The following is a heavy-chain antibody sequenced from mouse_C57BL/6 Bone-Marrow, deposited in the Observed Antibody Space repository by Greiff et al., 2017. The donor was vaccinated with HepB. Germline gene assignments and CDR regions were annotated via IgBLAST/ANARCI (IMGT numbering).Heavy chain of an antibody. J-gene: IGHJ1*03. CDR2: ISDGGSYT. Sequence: EVKLVESGGGLVKPGGSLKLSCAASGFTFSSYAMSWVRQTPEKRLEWVATISDGGSYTYYPDNVKGRFTISRDNAKNNLYLQMSHLKSEDTAMYYCARDKDYDYDGWYFDVWGTGTTVTVSS. V-gene: IGHV5-4*01. CDR1: GFTFSSYA. D-gene: IGHD2-4*01. CDR3: ARDKDYDYDGWYFDV.